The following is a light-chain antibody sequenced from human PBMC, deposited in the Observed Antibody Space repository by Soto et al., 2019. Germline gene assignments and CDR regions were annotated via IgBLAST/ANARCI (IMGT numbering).Light chain of an antibody. V-gene: IGLV2-14*03. Sequence: QSALTQPASVSGSPGQSITISCTGTSSDIGAFTFVSWYQQNPGKVPKLMIFDVNHRPSGVSDRFSGSKSGNTASLTISGLQAEDEGDYYCSSYTSSSTHVFGSGTKLTVL. CDR1: SSDIGAFTF. CDR3: SSYTSSSTHV. CDR2: DVN. J-gene: IGLJ1*01.